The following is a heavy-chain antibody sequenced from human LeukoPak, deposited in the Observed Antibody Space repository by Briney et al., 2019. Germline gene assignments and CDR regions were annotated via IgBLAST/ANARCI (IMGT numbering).Heavy chain of an antibody. V-gene: IGHV4-59*01. J-gene: IGHJ4*02. CDR1: GDSISNYY. D-gene: IGHD6-19*01. CDR2: MYNRGST. CDR3: ARAEKAVTGTLDS. Sequence: SETLSLTCTVSGDSISNYYWSWIRRSPGKELEWIGYMYNRGSTIYNPSLKSRVTISTDRSKNQFSLRLTSVTAADTAVYYCARAEKAVTGTLDSWGQGTLITVSS.